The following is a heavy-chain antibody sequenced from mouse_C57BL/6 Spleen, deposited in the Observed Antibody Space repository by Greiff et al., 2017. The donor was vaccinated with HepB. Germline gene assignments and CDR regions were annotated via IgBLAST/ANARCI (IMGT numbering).Heavy chain of an antibody. Sequence: VQLKQPGAELVRPGSSVKLSCKASGYTFTSYWMHWVKQRPIQGLEWIGNIDPSDSETHYNQKFKDKATLTVDKSSSTAYMQLSSLTSEDSAVYYCARHDYVDYWGQGTTLTVSS. J-gene: IGHJ2*01. CDR3: ARHDYVDY. V-gene: IGHV1-52*01. CDR1: GYTFTSYW. D-gene: IGHD2-3*01. CDR2: IDPSDSET.